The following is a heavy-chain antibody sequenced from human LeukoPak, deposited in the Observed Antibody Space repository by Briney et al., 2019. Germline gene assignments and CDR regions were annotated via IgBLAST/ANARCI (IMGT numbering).Heavy chain of an antibody. CDR2: IKQDGSEK. CDR3: ARDPGGPGWNYGGYFDY. D-gene: IGHD1-7*01. CDR1: GFTFSSYW. J-gene: IGHJ4*02. V-gene: IGHV3-7*01. Sequence: GGSLRLSCAASGFTFSSYWMSWVRQAPGKGLEWVANIKQDGSEKYYVDSVKGRFTISRDNAKNSLYLQMNSLRAEDTAVYYCARDPGGPGWNYGGYFDYWGRGTLVTVSS.